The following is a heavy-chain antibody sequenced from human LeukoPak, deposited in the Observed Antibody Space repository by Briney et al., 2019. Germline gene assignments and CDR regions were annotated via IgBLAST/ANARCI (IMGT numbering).Heavy chain of an antibody. CDR1: GGSISSGGYS. CDR3: ARLAGSSMTVDAFDL. CDR2: IYHSGST. D-gene: IGHD1-26*01. Sequence: SQTLSLTCAVSGGSISSGGYSWSWIRQPPGKGLEWIGYIYHSGSTYYNPSLKSRVTISVDRSKNQFSLKLSSVTAADTALYYCARLAGSSMTVDAFDLWGQGTMVTVSS. V-gene: IGHV4-30-2*01. J-gene: IGHJ3*01.